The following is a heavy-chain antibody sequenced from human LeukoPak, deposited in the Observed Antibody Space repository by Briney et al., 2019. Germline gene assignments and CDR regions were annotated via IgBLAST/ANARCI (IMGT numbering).Heavy chain of an antibody. CDR1: GFTFDDYS. D-gene: IGHD5-12*01. CDR3: AKDRTYSAYAALDY. Sequence: GRSLRLSCAASGFTFDDYSMHWVRQAPGKGLEWVSGISWNSGSAGYADYVKGRFTISRDSAKNSLYLQMNSLRTEDTALYYCAKDRTYSAYAALDYWGQGTLVTVSS. CDR2: ISWNSGSA. J-gene: IGHJ4*02. V-gene: IGHV3-9*01.